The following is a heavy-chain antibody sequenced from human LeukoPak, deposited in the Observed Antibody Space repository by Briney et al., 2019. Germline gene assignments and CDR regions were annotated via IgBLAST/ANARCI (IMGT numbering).Heavy chain of an antibody. CDR2: IKQDGSEK. J-gene: IGHJ4*02. V-gene: IGHV3-7*01. D-gene: IGHD5-12*01. CDR3: ARDRGSTGYDLYDY. Sequence: GGSLKLSWSTSGFTFGNYLIALVRQTPGKGLEVVANIKQDGSEKYYVDSVKGRFTISRDNPQNSFFLQMNSLRAEDTAVYFCARDRGSTGYDLYDYWGQGTLVTVSS. CDR1: GFTFGNYL.